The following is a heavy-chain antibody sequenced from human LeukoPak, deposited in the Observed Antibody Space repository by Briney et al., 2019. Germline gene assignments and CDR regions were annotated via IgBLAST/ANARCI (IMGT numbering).Heavy chain of an antibody. Sequence: GGSLRLSCAASGSTFSSYGMHWVRQAPGKGLEWVAVIWYDGSNKYYADSVKGRFTISRDNSKNTLYLQMNSLRAEDTAVYYCARRAIQLESRWYYGMDVWGQGTTVTVSS. V-gene: IGHV3-30*19. CDR3: ARRAIQLESRWYYGMDV. D-gene: IGHD1-1*01. CDR1: GSTFSSYG. J-gene: IGHJ6*02. CDR2: IWYDGSNK.